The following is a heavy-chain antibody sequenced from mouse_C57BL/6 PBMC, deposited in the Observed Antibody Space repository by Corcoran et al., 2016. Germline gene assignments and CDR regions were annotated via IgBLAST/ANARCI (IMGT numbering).Heavy chain of an antibody. CDR3: ERQQIYYGTPYAMDY. D-gene: IGHD2-1*01. J-gene: IGHJ4*01. CDR1: GYTFTDYY. V-gene: IGHV1-84*01. CDR2: IYPGSGNT. Sequence: QIQLQQSGPELVKPWASVKISCKASGYTFTDYYLNWVKQRPGQGLELIGWIYPGSGNTKYNEKFKGKATLTVDTSSSKAYMKLSSLTSEDSAVYCCERQQIYYGTPYAMDYGGKGTAVTGSS.